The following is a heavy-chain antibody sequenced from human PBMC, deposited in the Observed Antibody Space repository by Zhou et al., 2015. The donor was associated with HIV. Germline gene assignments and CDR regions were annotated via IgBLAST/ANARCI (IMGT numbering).Heavy chain of an antibody. J-gene: IGHJ3*02. D-gene: IGHD5-24*01. CDR2: IIPIFGTA. V-gene: IGHV1-69*01. CDR3: ARGSRDGYNLIKDAFDI. CDR1: GGTFSSYA. Sequence: QVQLVQSGAEVKKPGSSVKVSCKASGGTFSSYAISWVRQAPGQGLEWMGGIIPIFGTANYAQKFQGRVTITADESTSTAYMELSSLRSEDTAVYYCARGSRDGYNLIKDAFDIWGQGTMVTVSS.